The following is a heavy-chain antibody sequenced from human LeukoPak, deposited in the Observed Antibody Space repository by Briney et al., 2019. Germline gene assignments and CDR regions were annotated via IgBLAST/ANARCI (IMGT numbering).Heavy chain of an antibody. CDR3: ARVSHYDSSGSYYFDY. CDR1: GGSISSGDYY. J-gene: IGHJ4*02. CDR2: IYYSGST. D-gene: IGHD3-22*01. V-gene: IGHV4-30-4*08. Sequence: SETLSLTCTVSGGSISSGDYYWSWIRQPPGKGLEWIGYIYYSGSTYYNPSLTSRVTISVDTSKNQFSLKLSSVTAADTAVYYCARVSHYDSSGSYYFDYWGQGTLVTVSS.